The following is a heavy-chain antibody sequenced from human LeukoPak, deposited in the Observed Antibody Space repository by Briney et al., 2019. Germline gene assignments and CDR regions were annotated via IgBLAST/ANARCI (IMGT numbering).Heavy chain of an antibody. V-gene: IGHV4-4*02. CDR3: ARPKNSGWYSFDFQH. D-gene: IGHD6-19*01. Sequence: SETLSLTCAVSGGSISSSNWWNWVRQPPGKGLEWIGEIYHSGSTNYNSSLKSRVTISVDKSKNQFSLKLASVTAADTAMYYCARPKNSGWYSFDFQHWGQGTLVTVSS. J-gene: IGHJ1*01. CDR2: IYHSGST. CDR1: GGSISSSNW.